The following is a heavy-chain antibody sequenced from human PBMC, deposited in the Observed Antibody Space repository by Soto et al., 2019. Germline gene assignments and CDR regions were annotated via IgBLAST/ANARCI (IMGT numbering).Heavy chain of an antibody. Sequence: QVQLVQSGGEVKKPGASVKVSCTASGYTFTSYGISWVRQAPGQGLEWMGWINAYNGNTNYAQKVQGRVTMTTDTSTSTAYVELRSLRSDDTAVYYCARDVGYGLIDGWGQGTLVTVSS. CDR1: GYTFTSYG. D-gene: IGHD5-18*01. J-gene: IGHJ4*02. V-gene: IGHV1-18*01. CDR3: ARDVGYGLIDG. CDR2: INAYNGNT.